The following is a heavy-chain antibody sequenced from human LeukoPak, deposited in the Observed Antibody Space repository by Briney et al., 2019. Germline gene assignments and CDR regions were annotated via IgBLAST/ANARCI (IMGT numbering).Heavy chain of an antibody. D-gene: IGHD6-13*01. CDR2: IYYSGST. J-gene: IGHJ4*02. Sequence: SETLSLTCTVSGGSISSGSYYWSWIRQPPGKGLEWIGYIYYSGSTNYNPSLKSRVTISVDTSKNQFSLKLSSVTAADTAVYYCARGSAAAGNFDYWGQGTLVTVSS. CDR1: GGSISSGSYY. CDR3: ARGSAAAGNFDY. V-gene: IGHV4-61*01.